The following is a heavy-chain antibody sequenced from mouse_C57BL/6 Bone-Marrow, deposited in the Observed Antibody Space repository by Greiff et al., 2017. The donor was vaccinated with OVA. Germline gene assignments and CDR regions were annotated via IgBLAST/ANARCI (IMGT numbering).Heavy chain of an antibody. J-gene: IGHJ4*01. Sequence: DVKLVESGGGLVQPGGSLKLSCAASGFTFSDYYMYWVRQTPEKRLEWVAYISNGGGSTYYPDTVKGRFTISRDNAKNTLYLQMSRLKSEDTAMDYCARWDYDVGYAMDYWGQGTSVTVSS. CDR1: GFTFSDYY. V-gene: IGHV5-12*01. CDR2: ISNGGGST. D-gene: IGHD2-4*01. CDR3: ARWDYDVGYAMDY.